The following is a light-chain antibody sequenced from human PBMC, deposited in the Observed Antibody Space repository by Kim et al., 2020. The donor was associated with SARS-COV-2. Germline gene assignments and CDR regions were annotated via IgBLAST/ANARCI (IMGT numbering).Light chain of an antibody. CDR3: QQYDSPPET. Sequence: DIQMTQSPSSLSASVGDRVTITCQASQDISNFLSWYQQKPGKAPRLLIYETSYLETGVPSRFSGSGSGTHFTFTIASLQPEDIATYYCQQYDSPPETFGQGTRLVIK. CDR2: ETS. J-gene: IGKJ5*01. CDR1: QDISNF. V-gene: IGKV1-33*01.